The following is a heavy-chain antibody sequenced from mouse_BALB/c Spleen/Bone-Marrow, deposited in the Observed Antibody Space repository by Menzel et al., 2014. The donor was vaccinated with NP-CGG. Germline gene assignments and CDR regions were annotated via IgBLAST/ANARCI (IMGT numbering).Heavy chain of an antibody. J-gene: IGHJ2*01. Sequence: EVKLMESGGGLVQPGGSRKLSCAASGFTFSSFGMHWVRQAPEKGLEWVAYISSGSSTIYYADTVKGRFTISRDNPKNTLFLQKTSLRSEDAAMYYCARSVPLYDFGYFDYWGQGTPLPVSS. CDR3: ARSVPLYDFGYFDY. CDR1: GFTFSSFG. V-gene: IGHV5-17*02. D-gene: IGHD2-14*01. CDR2: ISSGSSTI.